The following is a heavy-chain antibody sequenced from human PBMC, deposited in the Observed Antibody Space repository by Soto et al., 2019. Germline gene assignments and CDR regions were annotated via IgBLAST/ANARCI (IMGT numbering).Heavy chain of an antibody. CDR3: ARVRSGWGIDY. CDR2: IYHSGST. D-gene: IGHD6-19*01. CDR1: GGSISSGGYS. J-gene: IGHJ4*02. V-gene: IGHV4-30-2*01. Sequence: QLHLQESGSGLVKPSQTLSLTCAVSGGSISSGGYSWSWIRQPPGKGLNYSGYIYHSGSTYYNPSLKSRVSISVDRAKNQFSLKLSSVTAADTAVYYCARVRSGWGIDYWGQGTLVTVSS.